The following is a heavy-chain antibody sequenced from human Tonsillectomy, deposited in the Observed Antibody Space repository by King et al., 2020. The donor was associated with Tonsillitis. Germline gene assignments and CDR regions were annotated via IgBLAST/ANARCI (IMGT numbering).Heavy chain of an antibody. CDR1: GFTFSNYG. V-gene: IGHV3-30*18. D-gene: IGHD5-18*01. Sequence: QLVQSGGGVVQPGRSLRLSCAASGFTFSNYGMHWVRQAPGKGLEWVAVISYDGSDKYYADSVKGRFTISRDNSRNTLYLQMNSLRAEDTAVYYCAKGPHAELWPTFLDYWGQGTLVTVSS. CDR2: ISYDGSDK. J-gene: IGHJ4*02. CDR3: AKGPHAELWPTFLDY.